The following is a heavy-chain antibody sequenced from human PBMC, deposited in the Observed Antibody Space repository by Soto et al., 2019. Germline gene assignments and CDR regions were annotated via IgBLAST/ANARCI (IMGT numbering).Heavy chain of an antibody. J-gene: IGHJ4*02. CDR1: GGSITSDYSC. CDR3: ARGPSGDKVHY. V-gene: IGHV4-30-4*01. D-gene: IGHD7-27*01. CDR2: IFDSGTT. Sequence: SETLSLTCTGSGGSITSDYSCWSWIRQPPGEGLEWIGHIFDSGTTYTNPSLRSQVAISLDTSKNHFSLTLSSVTAADTAVYYCARGPSGDKVHYWGQGALVTAPQ.